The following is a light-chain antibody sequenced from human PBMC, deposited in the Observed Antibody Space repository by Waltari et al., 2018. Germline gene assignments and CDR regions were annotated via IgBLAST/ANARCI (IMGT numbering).Light chain of an antibody. CDR3: QHYGRSAIT. CDR1: ESITTNF. CDR2: GAS. J-gene: IGKJ5*01. V-gene: IGKV3-20*01. Sequence: EIVLTQSPVTLSLSPGERATLSCRASESITTNFIALYQQKPGQAPRLLIHGASIRATGISDFFSGSGSGTDFTLTISRLEPEDFAVYYCQHYGRSAITFGQGTRLDIK.